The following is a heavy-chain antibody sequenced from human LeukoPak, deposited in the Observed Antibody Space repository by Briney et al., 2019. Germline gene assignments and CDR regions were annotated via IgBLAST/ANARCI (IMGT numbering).Heavy chain of an antibody. D-gene: IGHD4-17*01. V-gene: IGHV4-59*01. J-gene: IGHJ6*03. CDR3: ARVGFYGPHAPHIRYYMDV. CDR2: IYYSGST. CDR1: GGSISSYY. Sequence: SETLSLTCTVSGGSISSYYWSWIRQPPGKGLEWIGYIYYSGSTNYNPSLKSRVTISVDTSKNQFSLKLSSVTAADTAVYYCARVGFYGPHAPHIRYYMDVWGKGTTVTVSS.